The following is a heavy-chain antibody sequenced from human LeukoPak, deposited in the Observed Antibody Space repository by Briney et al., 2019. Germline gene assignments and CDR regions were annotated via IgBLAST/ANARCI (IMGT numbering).Heavy chain of an antibody. CDR2: IYYSGST. CDR1: GGSISSSSYY. Sequence: ESSETLSLTCTVSGGSISSSSYYWGWIRQPPGKGLDWIGSIYYSGSTYYNPSLKSRVTISVDTSKNQFSLKLSSVTAADTAVYYCARLERWLQFGGQGTLVTVSS. J-gene: IGHJ4*02. CDR3: ARLERWLQF. D-gene: IGHD5-24*01. V-gene: IGHV4-39*01.